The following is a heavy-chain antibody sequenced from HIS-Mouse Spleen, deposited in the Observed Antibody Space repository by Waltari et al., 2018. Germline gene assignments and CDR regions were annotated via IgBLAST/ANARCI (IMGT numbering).Heavy chain of an antibody. CDR1: GFPFPIYG. V-gene: IGHV3-30*03. Sequence: QVQLVESGGVAVQPVRSLRLSCAALGFPFPIYGRPWVRQAPGKGLEWVAVISYDGSNKYYADSVKGRFTISRDNSKNTLYLQMNSLRAEDTAVYYCARARGFYWYFDLWGRGTLVTVSS. CDR2: ISYDGSNK. J-gene: IGHJ2*01. CDR3: ARARGFYWYFDL.